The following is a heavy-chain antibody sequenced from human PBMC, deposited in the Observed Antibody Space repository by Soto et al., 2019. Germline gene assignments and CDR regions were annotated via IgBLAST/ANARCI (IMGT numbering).Heavy chain of an antibody. D-gene: IGHD3-16*01. CDR1: GFTVSSYA. CDR3: AKPPDMGYYYYYGMDV. Sequence: GGSLRLSCAASGFTVSSYAMSWVRQAPGKGLEWVSAISGSGGSTYYADSVKGRFTISRDNSKNTLYLQMNSLRAEDTAVYYCAKPPDMGYYYYYGMDVWGQGTTVTVSS. J-gene: IGHJ6*02. CDR2: ISGSGGST. V-gene: IGHV3-23*01.